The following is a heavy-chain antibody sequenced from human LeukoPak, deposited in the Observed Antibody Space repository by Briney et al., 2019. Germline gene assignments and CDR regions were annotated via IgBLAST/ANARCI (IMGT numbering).Heavy chain of an antibody. CDR2: IYYSGST. D-gene: IGHD3-9*01. V-gene: IGHV4-39*01. CDR3: ARNRGILTGYYISHFDY. CDR1: GGSISSSSYY. J-gene: IGHJ4*02. Sequence: PSETLSLTCTVSGGSISSSSYYWGWIRQPPGKGLEWIGSIYYSGSTYYNPSLKSRVTISVDTSKNQFSLKLSSVTAADTAVYYCARNRGILTGYYISHFDYWGQGTLVTVSS.